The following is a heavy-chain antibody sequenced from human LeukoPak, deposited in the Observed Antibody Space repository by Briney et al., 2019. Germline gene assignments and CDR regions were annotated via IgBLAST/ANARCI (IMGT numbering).Heavy chain of an antibody. Sequence: GGSLRLSCAASGFTFSSYGMHWVRQAPGKGLEWVAVISYDGSNKYYVDSVKVRFTISRDNSKNTLYLQMNSLRAEDTAVYYCAGGITSLAYWGQGTLVTVSS. D-gene: IGHD2-2*01. CDR2: ISYDGSNK. CDR1: GFTFSSYG. CDR3: AGGITSLAY. J-gene: IGHJ4*02. V-gene: IGHV3-30*03.